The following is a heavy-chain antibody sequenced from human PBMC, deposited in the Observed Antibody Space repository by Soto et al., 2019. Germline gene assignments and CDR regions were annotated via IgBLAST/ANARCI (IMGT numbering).Heavy chain of an antibody. CDR1: GFTFSSYA. CDR2: ISYDGSNK. V-gene: IGHV3-30-3*01. CDR3: AMRRSGWYVSALYYYYGMDV. J-gene: IGHJ6*02. Sequence: GGSLRLSCAASGFTFSSYAMHWVRQAPGKGLEWVAVISYDGSNKYYADSVKGRFTISRDNSKNTLYLQMNSLRAEDTAVYYCAMRRSGWYVSALYYYYGMDVWGQGTTVTVSS. D-gene: IGHD6-19*01.